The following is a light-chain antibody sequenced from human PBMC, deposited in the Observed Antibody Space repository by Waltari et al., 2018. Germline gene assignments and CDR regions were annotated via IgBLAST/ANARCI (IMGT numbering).Light chain of an antibody. V-gene: IGKV3-20*01. CDR1: QSLSISY. J-gene: IGKJ1*01. CDR2: DAS. Sequence: IVMTQSPGNLSLPPGARAPLSCPASQSLSISYLAWYQQKAGQAPRLLIYDASIRSAGIPDRFTGSYSGTNLTLTINRREPEDSAMYYCQHFGASPTFGQGTKVDI. CDR3: QHFGASPT.